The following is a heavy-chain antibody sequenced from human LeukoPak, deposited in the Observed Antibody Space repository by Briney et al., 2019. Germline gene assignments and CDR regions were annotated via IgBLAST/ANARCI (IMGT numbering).Heavy chain of an antibody. D-gene: IGHD2-2*01. CDR2: IYHTGSA. CDR1: GYSFTSGHY. Sequence: LETLSLTCSVSGYSFTSGHYWGWIRQPPGKGLEWIANIYHTGSAHYNPSLKSRVTISVDTSKNQFSLKLSSVTAADTAVYYCARYCTSTTCILRGFDYWGQGTLVTVSS. V-gene: IGHV4-38-2*01. J-gene: IGHJ4*02. CDR3: ARYCTSTTCILRGFDY.